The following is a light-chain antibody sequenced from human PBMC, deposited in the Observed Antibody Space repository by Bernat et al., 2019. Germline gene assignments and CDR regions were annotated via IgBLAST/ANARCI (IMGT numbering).Light chain of an antibody. Sequence: EIVLTQSPATLSLSPGERATLSCRASQNINNYLAWYQQKPVQAPRLLIYDASNRATGIPARFSGSGSGTDFTLTISSLEPEDFAVYYCQQRSVWVAVGGRTKVAIK. CDR3: QQRSVWVA. CDR1: QNINNY. V-gene: IGKV3-11*01. J-gene: IGKJ4*01. CDR2: DAS.